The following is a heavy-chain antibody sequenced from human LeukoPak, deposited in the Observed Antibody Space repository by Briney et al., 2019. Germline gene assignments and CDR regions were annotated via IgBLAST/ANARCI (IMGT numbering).Heavy chain of an antibody. CDR3: ARVGRSRGSLPNSYYYMDV. D-gene: IGHD1-26*01. Sequence: SVKVSCNASGDIFNSYSVSWVRQAPGQGLEWMGGIIPIFGSTNYAQKFQGRVTITTDQSTRTAYMELNSLSSDDTAVYYCARVGRSRGSLPNSYYYMDVWGKGTTVNVSS. CDR2: IIPIFGST. V-gene: IGHV1-69*05. CDR1: GDIFNSYS. J-gene: IGHJ6*03.